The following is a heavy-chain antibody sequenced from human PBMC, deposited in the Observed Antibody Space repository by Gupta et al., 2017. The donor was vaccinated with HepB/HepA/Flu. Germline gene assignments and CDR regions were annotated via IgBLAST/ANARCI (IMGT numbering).Heavy chain of an antibody. J-gene: IGHJ4*02. Sequence: QVQMVQSGAEVKKPGASVKVSCKASGYSFSDYYLHWVRQAPGQGLELMGWINPKNGGTHYTEKFQDWVTMTRDTSISTVYMELSSLRSDDTAVYYCARVGLSYRAVSYFDYWGQGTLVTVSS. CDR1: GYSFSDYY. V-gene: IGHV1-2*04. CDR3: ARVGLSYRAVSYFDY. D-gene: IGHD2/OR15-2a*01. CDR2: INPKNGGT.